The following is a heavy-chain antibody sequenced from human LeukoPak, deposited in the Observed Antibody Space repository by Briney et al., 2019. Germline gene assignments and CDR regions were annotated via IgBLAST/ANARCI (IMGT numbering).Heavy chain of an antibody. Sequence: GASVKVSCKSSGYTFTSYGINWVRQAPGQGLEWMGWISAYNGNVNYAQKLQGRVTMTTDTSTSTAYMELRSLRSDDTAVYYCARETTPRYDSSGYRPPLFDYWGQGTLVTVSS. V-gene: IGHV1-18*01. J-gene: IGHJ4*02. D-gene: IGHD3-22*01. CDR2: ISAYNGNV. CDR3: ARETTPRYDSSGYRPPLFDY. CDR1: GYTFTSYG.